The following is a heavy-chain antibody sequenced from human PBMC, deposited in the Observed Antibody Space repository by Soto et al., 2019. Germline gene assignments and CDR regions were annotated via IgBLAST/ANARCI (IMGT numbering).Heavy chain of an antibody. CDR1: GFTFSDYS. CDR3: ARQAARNYIDS. J-gene: IGHJ4*02. CDR2: IDSRGRTL. V-gene: IGHV3-11*01. D-gene: IGHD6-6*01. Sequence: GWSLRLSCVASGFTFSDYSMSWIRQAPGKGLEWLAFIDSRGRTLSYADSVRGRFTISRDNAKNSVYLQMDSLRADDTAVYYCARQAARNYIDSWGQGNSVTVSS.